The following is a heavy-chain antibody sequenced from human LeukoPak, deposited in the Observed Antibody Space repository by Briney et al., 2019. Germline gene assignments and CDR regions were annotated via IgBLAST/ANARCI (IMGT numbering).Heavy chain of an antibody. V-gene: IGHV3-33*06. CDR3: AKENPSQALDYCGSGPLDY. CDR1: GFTLSSYG. D-gene: IGHD3-10*01. Sequence: GRSLSLSRAASGFTLSSYGMHWVRQAPGQGLEWVAVIWYDGSNKYYADSVKGRFTISRDNSKNTLYLQMNSLRPQDPAVYYCAKENPSQALDYCGSGPLDYWGQGTLVTVSS. J-gene: IGHJ4*02. CDR2: IWYDGSNK.